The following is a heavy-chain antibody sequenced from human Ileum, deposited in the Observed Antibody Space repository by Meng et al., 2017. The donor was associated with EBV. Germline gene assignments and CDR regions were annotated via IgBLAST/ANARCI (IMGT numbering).Heavy chain of an antibody. J-gene: IGHJ4*02. V-gene: IGHV4-4*02. CDR2: IYRGVGT. D-gene: IGHD2-2*02. CDR3: ARVRVVPAAIGFDY. Sequence: PTGTLSLPCVVSGCFSRSSVWWSLGRHPPGEGVEGIVGIYRGVGTNYKASLKSRVTISVDTSKNPFSLKLNSVTAPDTAVYYGARVRVVPAAIGFDYWGQGTLVTVSS. CDR1: GCFSRSSVW.